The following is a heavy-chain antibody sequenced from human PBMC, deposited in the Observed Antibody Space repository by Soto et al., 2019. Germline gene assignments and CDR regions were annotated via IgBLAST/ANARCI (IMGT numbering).Heavy chain of an antibody. D-gene: IGHD3-22*01. V-gene: IGHV3-7*01. CDR1: GFMFGAYW. CDR2: IKHDGNGK. J-gene: IGHJ6*02. Sequence: PGGSLRLSCAATGFMFGAYWMSWVRQAPGKGLEWVANIKHDGNGKYYADSVKGRFTVSRDNVKNFLHLQMSSLRGDDTGVYFCVRATLSWGHYYFRGLDVWGQGTTVTVSS. CDR3: VRATLSWGHYYFRGLDV.